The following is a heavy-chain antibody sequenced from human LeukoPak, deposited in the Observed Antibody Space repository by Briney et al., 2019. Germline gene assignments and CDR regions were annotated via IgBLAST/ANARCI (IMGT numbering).Heavy chain of an antibody. CDR1: GGSISSGDYY. V-gene: IGHV4-30-4*01. CDR2: IYYSGST. CDR3: ARDLRYTVTTLDV. Sequence: PSQTLSLTCTVSGGSISSGDYYWSWLRQPPGTGLEWIGYIYYSGSTYYNPSLKSRVSISVDTSKNQFSLKLSSVTAADTAVYYCARDLRYTVTTLDVWGQGTTVTVSS. J-gene: IGHJ6*02. D-gene: IGHD4-17*01.